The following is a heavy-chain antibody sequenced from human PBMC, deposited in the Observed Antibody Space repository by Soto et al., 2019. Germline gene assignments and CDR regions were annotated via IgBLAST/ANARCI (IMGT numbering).Heavy chain of an antibody. CDR3: ARSPRGYSYGYFDS. V-gene: IGHV4-30-4*01. Sequence: RSLTCTVSGGSISSGDYYWSWIRQPPGRGLEWIGYIYYSGSTYYNPSLKSRITISRDTSKNQFSLNLSSVTAADTAVYYCARSPRGYSYGYFDSWGQGTLVTVSS. CDR1: GGSISSGDYY. D-gene: IGHD5-18*01. CDR2: IYYSGST. J-gene: IGHJ4*02.